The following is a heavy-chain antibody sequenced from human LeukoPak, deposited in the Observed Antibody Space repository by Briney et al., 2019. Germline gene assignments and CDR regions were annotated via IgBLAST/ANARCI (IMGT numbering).Heavy chain of an antibody. J-gene: IGHJ4*02. CDR1: GFTFSSYS. Sequence: GGSLRLSCAASGFTFSSYSMSWVRQAPGKGLEWVSYISSSSSTIYYADSVKGRFTISRDNAKNSLYLQMNSLRAEDTAVYYCAKDPHYYDSSGYYYDFDYWGQGTLVTVSS. CDR3: AKDPHYYDSSGYYYDFDY. CDR2: ISSSSSTI. V-gene: IGHV3-48*04. D-gene: IGHD3-22*01.